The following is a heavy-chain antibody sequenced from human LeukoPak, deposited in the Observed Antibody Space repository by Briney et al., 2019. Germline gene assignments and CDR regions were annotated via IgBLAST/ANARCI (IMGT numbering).Heavy chain of an antibody. V-gene: IGHV3-21*01. CDR1: GFTFSSYS. CDR3: AKDRYCSSTTCPTPAY. Sequence: GGSLRLSCAASGFTFSSYSMNWVRQAPGKGLEWVSSISSSSSYIYYADSVKGRFTISRDNAKNSLYLQMNSLRAEDTAVYYCAKDRYCSSTTCPTPAYWGQGTLVTVSS. CDR2: ISSSSSYI. J-gene: IGHJ4*02. D-gene: IGHD2-2*01.